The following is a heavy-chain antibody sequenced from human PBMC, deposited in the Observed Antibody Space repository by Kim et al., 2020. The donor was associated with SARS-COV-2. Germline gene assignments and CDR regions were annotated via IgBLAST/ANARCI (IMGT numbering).Heavy chain of an antibody. CDR3: ARGIGLLWFGAFYYGMDV. V-gene: IGHV1-2*06. J-gene: IGHJ6*02. D-gene: IGHD3-10*01. CDR2: INPNSGGT. Sequence: ASVKVSCKASGYTFTGYYMHWVRQAPGQGLEWMGRINPNSGGTNYAQKFQGRVTMTRDTSISTAYMELSRLRSDDTAVYYCARGIGLLWFGAFYYGMDVWGQGTTVTVSS. CDR1: GYTFTGYY.